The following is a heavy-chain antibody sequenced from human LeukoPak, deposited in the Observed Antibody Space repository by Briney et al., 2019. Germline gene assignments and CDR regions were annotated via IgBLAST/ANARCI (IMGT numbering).Heavy chain of an antibody. CDR2: VYPGDSDT. Sequence: GESLKISCKGSGYSFTSYWIGWVRQMPGKGREWRGIVYPGDSDTRYSPSFRGQVPISADKSISTAYLQWNGLRASGTAMYYCARPGRDGGSTYGFDYWGQRTLVTVPS. CDR1: GYSFTSYW. V-gene: IGHV5-51*01. CDR3: ARPGRDGGSTYGFDY. J-gene: IGHJ4*02. D-gene: IGHD3-10*01.